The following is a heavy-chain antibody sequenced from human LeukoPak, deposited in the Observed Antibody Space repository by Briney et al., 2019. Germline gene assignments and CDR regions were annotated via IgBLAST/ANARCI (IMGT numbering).Heavy chain of an antibody. Sequence: LAGGSLRLSCTASGFTFSSYGMHWVRQAPGKGLEWVAFIRYDGSDKYNADSVKARFTISRDNAKNSVYLQMNSLRGQDTAVYYCARTYGRGSLDFWGQGTLVTVSS. V-gene: IGHV3-30*02. J-gene: IGHJ4*02. CDR2: IRYDGSDK. CDR1: GFTFSSYG. CDR3: ARTYGRGSLDF. D-gene: IGHD4-17*01.